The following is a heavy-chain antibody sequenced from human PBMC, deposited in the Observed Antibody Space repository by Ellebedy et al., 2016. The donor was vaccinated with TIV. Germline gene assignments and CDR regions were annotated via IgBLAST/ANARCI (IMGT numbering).Heavy chain of an antibody. V-gene: IGHV4-4*02. CDR1: GGSISSTYW. CDR2: IYHSGST. Sequence: SETLSLTXAVSGGSISSTYWWSWVRQPPGKGLEWIGEIYHSGSTNYNPSLKSRVTISVDTSKNQFSLKLSSVTAADTAVYYCARGSPRRRLSGMDVWGQGTTVTVSS. CDR3: ARGSPRRRLSGMDV. J-gene: IGHJ6*02. D-gene: IGHD6-13*01.